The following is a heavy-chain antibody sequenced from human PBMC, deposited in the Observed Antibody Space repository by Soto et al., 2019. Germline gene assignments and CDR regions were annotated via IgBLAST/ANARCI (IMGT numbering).Heavy chain of an antibody. CDR1: GGSFSGYY. Sequence: QVQLQQWGAGLLKPSETLSLTCAVYGGSFSGYYWSWIRQPPGKGLEWIGEINHSGSTNYNPSLKSRVTISVDPSKNQFSLKLSSVTAADTAVYYCARFRPLQGGYSNYLRWFDPWGQGTLVTVSS. D-gene: IGHD4-4*01. CDR3: ARFRPLQGGYSNYLRWFDP. CDR2: INHSGST. J-gene: IGHJ5*02. V-gene: IGHV4-34*01.